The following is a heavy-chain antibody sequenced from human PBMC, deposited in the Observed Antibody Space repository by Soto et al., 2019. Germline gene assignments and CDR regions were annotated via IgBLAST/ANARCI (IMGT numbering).Heavy chain of an antibody. CDR3: ARCYCSVGSCYTCWHFDL. D-gene: IGHD2-15*01. CDR2: IGPYEGVT. Sequence: QVPLEQSGAEVKKPGASVRVSCKASGYSFNDYGMSWVRQAPGQGLEWMGWIGPYEGVTNHAQTFQGRVIMTVDTSTTTADMELRSLRSDDTAIYYCARCYCSVGSCYTCWHFDLWGHGTLVTVTA. J-gene: IGHJ2*01. V-gene: IGHV1-18*01. CDR1: GYSFNDYG.